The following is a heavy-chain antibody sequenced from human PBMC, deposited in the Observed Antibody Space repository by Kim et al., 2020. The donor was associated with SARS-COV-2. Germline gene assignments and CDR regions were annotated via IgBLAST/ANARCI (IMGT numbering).Heavy chain of an antibody. D-gene: IGHD5-18*01. J-gene: IGHJ6*02. CDR3: ARALPLYSYGTYYYYYGMDV. Sequence: SVKVSCKASGGTFSSYAISWVRQAPGQGLEWMGGIIPIFGTANYAQKFQGRVTITADESTSTAYMELSSLRSEDTAVYYCARALPLYSYGTYYYYYGMDVWGQGTTVTVSS. CDR1: GGTFSSYA. CDR2: IIPIFGTA. V-gene: IGHV1-69*13.